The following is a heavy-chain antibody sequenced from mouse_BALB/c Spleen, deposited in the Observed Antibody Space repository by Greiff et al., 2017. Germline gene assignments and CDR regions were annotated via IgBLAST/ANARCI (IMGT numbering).Heavy chain of an antibody. D-gene: IGHD1-2*01. Sequence: QVQLKESGPGLVAPSQSLSITCTVSGFSLSRYSVHWVRQPPGKGLEWLGMIWGGGSTDYNSALKSRLSISKDNSKSQVFLKMNSLQTDDTAMYYCARNWGITTATSAWFAYWGQGTLVTVSA. CDR2: IWGGGST. CDR1: GFSLSRYS. J-gene: IGHJ3*01. CDR3: ARNWGITTATSAWFAY. V-gene: IGHV2-6-4*01.